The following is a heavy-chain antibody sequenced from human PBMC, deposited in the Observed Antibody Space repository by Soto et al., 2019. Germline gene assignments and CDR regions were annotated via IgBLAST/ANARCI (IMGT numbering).Heavy chain of an antibody. V-gene: IGHV3-9*01. J-gene: IGHJ4*02. CDR1: GFTFDDYA. D-gene: IGHD3-10*01. CDR2: ISWDSGSI. CDR3: AKDRGTYYYGSGNCFDY. Sequence: VQLVESGGGLVQPGRSLRLSCAASGFTFDDYAMHWVRQAPGKGLEWVSGISWDSGSIGYADSVKGRVTISRDNAKNSLYLHLHRLSSEDTALYYFAKDRGTYYYGSGNCFDYWGQGTLVTVSS.